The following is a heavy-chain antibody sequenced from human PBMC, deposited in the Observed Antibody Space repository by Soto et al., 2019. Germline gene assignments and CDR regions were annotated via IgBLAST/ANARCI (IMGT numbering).Heavy chain of an antibody. CDR2: IIPIFGTA. V-gene: IGHV1-69*13. Sequence: SVNVSCQASGCTLSNHAISWVRQAPGQGLEWMGGIIPIFGTANYAQKFQGRVTITADESTSTAYMELSSLRSEANAVYYCARDPIWGQGTMVTVSS. CDR3: ARDPI. CDR1: GCTLSNHA. J-gene: IGHJ3*02.